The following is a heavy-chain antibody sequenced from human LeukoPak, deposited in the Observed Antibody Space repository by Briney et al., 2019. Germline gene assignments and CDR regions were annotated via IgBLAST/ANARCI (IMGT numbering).Heavy chain of an antibody. CDR1: GGSISSSNW. Sequence: SGTLSLTCAVSGGSISSSNWWSWVRQPPGKGLEWIGEIYHSGSTNYNPSLKSRVTISVDTSKNQFSLKLSSVTAADTAVYYCARTIVIAEWYFDLWGRGALVTVSS. J-gene: IGHJ2*01. V-gene: IGHV4-4*02. CDR2: IYHSGST. CDR3: ARTIVIAEWYFDL. D-gene: IGHD2-21*01.